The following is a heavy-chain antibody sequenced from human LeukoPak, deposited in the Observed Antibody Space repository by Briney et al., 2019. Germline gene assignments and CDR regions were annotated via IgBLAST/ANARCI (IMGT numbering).Heavy chain of an antibody. V-gene: IGHV4-59*01. D-gene: IGHD3-22*01. CDR1: GGSISSYY. Sequence: PSETLSLTCTVSGGSISSYYGSWIRQPPGKGLEWVGYIYYSGSPNYNPSLKSRDPISVDPSKTQSSLKLSSVTAADTAVYYCAREAYDSSGNWFDPWGQGTLVTVSS. J-gene: IGHJ5*02. CDR2: IYYSGSP. CDR3: AREAYDSSGNWFDP.